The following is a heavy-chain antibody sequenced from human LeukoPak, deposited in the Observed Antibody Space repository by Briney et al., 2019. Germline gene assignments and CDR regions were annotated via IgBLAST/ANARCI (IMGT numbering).Heavy chain of an antibody. CDR3: TRDPRRFDS. J-gene: IGHJ5*01. D-gene: IGHD6-6*01. V-gene: IGHV3-7*01. Sequence: PGGSLRLSCAASGFTFSSYWMSWVRQAPGKGLEWVANIKQDGSEKYYVDSVKGRFTISRDNAKNSLYLQMSSLRVEDTAVYYCTRDPRRFDSCGQGTLVTVSS. CDR1: GFTFSSYW. CDR2: IKQDGSEK.